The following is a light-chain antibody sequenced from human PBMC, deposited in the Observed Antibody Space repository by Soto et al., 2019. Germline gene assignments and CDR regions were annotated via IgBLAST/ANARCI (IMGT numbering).Light chain of an antibody. CDR3: QQYNSYPRT. CDR1: QSISSW. Sequence: DIQMTQSPSTLSASVGDSVTITCRASQSISSWLAWYQQKSGKALKLLIYDASSLESGVLSRFSGSGSGTEFTLTISSLQLDEFATYYCQQYNSYPRTFGQGNKLDI. J-gene: IGKJ1*01. V-gene: IGKV1-5*01. CDR2: DAS.